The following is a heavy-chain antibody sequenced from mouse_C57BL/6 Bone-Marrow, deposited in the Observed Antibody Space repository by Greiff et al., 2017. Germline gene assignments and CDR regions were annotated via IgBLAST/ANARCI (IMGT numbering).Heavy chain of an antibody. Sequence: QVQLQQPGAELVRPGSSVKLSCKASGYTFTSYWMHWVKQRPIQGLEWIGNTDPSDSETHYNQKFKDKATLTVDKSSSTAYMQLSSLTSEDSAVYYSARPHYYGSSPYAMDYWGQGTSVTVSS. J-gene: IGHJ4*01. V-gene: IGHV1-52*01. CDR2: TDPSDSET. CDR1: GYTFTSYW. CDR3: ARPHYYGSSPYAMDY. D-gene: IGHD1-1*01.